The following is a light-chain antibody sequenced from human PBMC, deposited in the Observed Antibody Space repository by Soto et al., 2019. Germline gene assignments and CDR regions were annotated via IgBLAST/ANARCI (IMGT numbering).Light chain of an antibody. J-gene: IGKJ2*01. CDR3: QHYGNSPPFT. Sequence: EIVLTQSPGTLSLSPGERATLSCRASQSVRSSYLAWYQQKPGQAPRLLIYGASSRATGIPDRFSGSGSGTDCTLAISRLEPEDFAVYFCQHYGNSPPFTFGQGTKVEIK. CDR1: QSVRSSY. V-gene: IGKV3-20*01. CDR2: GAS.